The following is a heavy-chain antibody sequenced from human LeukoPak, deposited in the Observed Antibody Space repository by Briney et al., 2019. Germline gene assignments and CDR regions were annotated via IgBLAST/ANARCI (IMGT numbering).Heavy chain of an antibody. CDR1: GYTFTSYD. D-gene: IGHD6-19*01. CDR2: MNPNRGNT. CDR3: ARAGLYYYYRDV. Sequence: ASVKVSCKASGYTFTSYDINWVRQATGQGREWMGWMNPNRGNTGYAQKFEGRVPMTRNNSISTAHMELSSLRSEDTAVYYCARAGLYYYYRDVWGKGTTVTVSS. J-gene: IGHJ6*03. V-gene: IGHV1-8*01.